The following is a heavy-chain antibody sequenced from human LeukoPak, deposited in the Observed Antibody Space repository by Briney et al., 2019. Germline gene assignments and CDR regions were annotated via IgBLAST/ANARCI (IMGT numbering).Heavy chain of an antibody. V-gene: IGHV3-30-3*01. CDR3: ARRGHFDY. CDR1: GFTFSSYA. CDR2: ISYDGSNK. J-gene: IGHJ4*02. Sequence: GGSLRLSCAASGFTFSSYAMHWVRQAPGKGLEWVAVISYDGSNKYYADSVKGRFTIPRDNSKNTLYLQMNSLRAEDTAVYYCARRGHFDYWGQGTLVTVSS.